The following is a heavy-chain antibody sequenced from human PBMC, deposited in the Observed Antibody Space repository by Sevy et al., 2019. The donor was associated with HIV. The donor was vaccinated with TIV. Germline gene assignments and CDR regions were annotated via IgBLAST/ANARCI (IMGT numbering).Heavy chain of an antibody. V-gene: IGHV1-18*01. D-gene: IGHD5-12*01. CDR3: GRWDMATSSDAFDF. CDR2: INTYNSKT. Sequence: ASVKVSCKPSGYTFTSFGFTWVRQAPGQGLEWVGSINTYNSKTYYAQRLQGRLSMTTDTSTSTAYMELRSLRSDDTAVYFCGRWDMATSSDAFDFWGQGTMVTVSS. J-gene: IGHJ3*01. CDR1: GYTFTSFG.